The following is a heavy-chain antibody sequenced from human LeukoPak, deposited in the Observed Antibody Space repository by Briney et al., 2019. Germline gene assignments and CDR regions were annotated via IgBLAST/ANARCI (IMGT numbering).Heavy chain of an antibody. J-gene: IGHJ4*02. CDR3: ARGVWGSYRYTDFDY. Sequence: SETLSLTCAVYGGSFSGYYWSWIRQPPGKGLEWIGEINHSGGTNYNPSLKSRVTLSVDTSKNQFSLKLSSVNAADTAVFYCARGVWGSYRYTDFDYWGQGTLVTVSS. V-gene: IGHV4-34*01. D-gene: IGHD3-16*02. CDR1: GGSFSGYY. CDR2: INHSGGT.